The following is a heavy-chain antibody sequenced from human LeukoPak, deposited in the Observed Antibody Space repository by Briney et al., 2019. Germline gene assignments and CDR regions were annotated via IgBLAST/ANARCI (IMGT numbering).Heavy chain of an antibody. Sequence: ASVKVSCKASGYTFTGYYMHWVRQAPGQGLEWMGWINPNSGGTNYAQKFQGRVTMTRDTSISTAYMALSRLRSDDTAGYYCARGGSTVVTTGIMADYWGQGTLVTVSS. CDR2: INPNSGGT. CDR3: ARGGSTVVTTGIMADY. V-gene: IGHV1-2*02. D-gene: IGHD4-23*01. J-gene: IGHJ4*02. CDR1: GYTFTGYY.